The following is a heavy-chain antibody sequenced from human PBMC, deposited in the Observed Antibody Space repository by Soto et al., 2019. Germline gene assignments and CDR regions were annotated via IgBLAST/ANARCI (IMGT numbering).Heavy chain of an antibody. CDR3: ARGGLIRGVLYY. J-gene: IGHJ4*02. Sequence: QVQLQQWGAGLLKPSETLSLTCAVYDGSSNNYYWSWIRQPPGKGLEWIGEINHSGSTNYKASLKSRVTISEDTSKKQFSLELRFVTAADTAVYYCARGGLIRGVLYYWGQGTLVTVSS. CDR1: DGSSNNYY. CDR2: INHSGST. D-gene: IGHD3-10*01. V-gene: IGHV4-34*01.